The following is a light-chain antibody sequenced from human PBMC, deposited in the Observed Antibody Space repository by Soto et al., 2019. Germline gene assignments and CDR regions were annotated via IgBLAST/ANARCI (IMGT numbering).Light chain of an antibody. CDR1: HNINSN. Sequence: EVVMTQSPATLSVSPGERATLSCRASHNINSNLAWYQQKPGQAPRLLIYGASTRATGIPARFSGSGSGTEFTLTTSSRQSEDFAVYYCQQCNNWPPLTFGGGTKVEIK. CDR3: QQCNNWPPLT. V-gene: IGKV3-15*01. CDR2: GAS. J-gene: IGKJ4*01.